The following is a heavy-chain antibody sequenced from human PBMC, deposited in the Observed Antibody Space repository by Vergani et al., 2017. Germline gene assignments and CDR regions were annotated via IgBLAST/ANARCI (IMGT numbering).Heavy chain of an antibody. CDR2: IIPIFGTA. J-gene: IGHJ3*02. CDR3: ASDYTGYYYDSSALRHSAFDI. CDR1: GGTFSSYA. D-gene: IGHD3-22*01. V-gene: IGHV1-69*12. Sequence: QVQLVQSGAEVKKPGSSAKVSCKASGGTFSSYAISWVRQAPGQGLEWMGGIIPIFGTANYAQKFQGRVTITADESTGTAYMELSSLRSEDTAVYYCASDYTGYYYDSSALRHSAFDIWGQGTMVTVSS.